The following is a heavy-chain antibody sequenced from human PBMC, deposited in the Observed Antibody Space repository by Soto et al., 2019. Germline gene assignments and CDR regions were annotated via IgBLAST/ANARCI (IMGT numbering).Heavy chain of an antibody. Sequence: SETLSLTCTVSGGSISSGDYSWSWVRQSPGKGLEWIGHIYNSGVTYYNPSLKSRVVISIDTSRNQFSLGLNSLTAADRAVYFCARGVTVFGLVSQFWFGRWGQGTVVTLS. CDR3: ARGVTVFGLVSQFWFGR. CDR2: IYNSGVT. D-gene: IGHD3-3*01. J-gene: IGHJ5*02. V-gene: IGHV4-30-4*01. CDR1: GGSISSGDYS.